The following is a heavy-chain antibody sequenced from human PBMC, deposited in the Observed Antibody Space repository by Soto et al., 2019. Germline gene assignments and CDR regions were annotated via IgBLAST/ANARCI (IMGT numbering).Heavy chain of an antibody. D-gene: IGHD6-19*01. J-gene: IGHJ4*02. CDR1: GYTFTSYA. V-gene: IGHV1-3*01. Sequence: ASVKVSCKASGYTFTSYAMHWVRQAPGQRLEWMGWINAGNGNTKYSQKFQGRVTITRDTSASTAYMELSSLRSDDTAVYYCARVYSSGWYPEYYFDYWGQGTLVTVSS. CDR2: INAGNGNT. CDR3: ARVYSSGWYPEYYFDY.